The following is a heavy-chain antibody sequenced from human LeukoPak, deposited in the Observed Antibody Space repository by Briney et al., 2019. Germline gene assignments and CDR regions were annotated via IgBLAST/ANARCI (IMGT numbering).Heavy chain of an antibody. J-gene: IGHJ3*02. CDR1: GGSISSTSNY. V-gene: IGHV4-39*01. CDR2: IHFSGST. CDR3: ASGRLGLCRRTNCYDDDFDI. D-gene: IGHD2-2*01. Sequence: PETLCLSCAVSGGSISSTSNYWGWIRHPPGKGLEWIWSIHFSGSTYYTPPLKSRASTSEDTPKKQCFLKMSSVTAPTTASYSCASGRLGLCRRTNCYDDDFDIWGQGTMVTVSS.